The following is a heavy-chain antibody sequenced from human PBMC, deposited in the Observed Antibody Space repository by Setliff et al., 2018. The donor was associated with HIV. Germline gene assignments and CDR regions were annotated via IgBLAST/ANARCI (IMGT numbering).Heavy chain of an antibody. CDR1: GGSIRSHY. CDR3: ARDFEASYCGGGCYSGWFDS. CDR2: IHYRGST. Sequence: SETLSLTCTVSGGSIRSHYWNWIRQSPGKGLEWIGYIHYRGSTNYNPSLKSRVIISVDMSKNQFSLKLTSVTAADTAVYYCARDFEASYCGGGCYSGWFDSWGQGSLVTVSS. V-gene: IGHV4-59*11. J-gene: IGHJ5*01. D-gene: IGHD2-21*01.